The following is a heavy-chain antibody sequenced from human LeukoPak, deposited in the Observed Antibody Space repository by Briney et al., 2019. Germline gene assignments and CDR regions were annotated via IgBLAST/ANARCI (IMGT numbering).Heavy chain of an antibody. CDR3: AKGVYYYDSSGTNDEYFQH. CDR1: GFTFSSYA. D-gene: IGHD3-22*01. J-gene: IGHJ1*01. CDR2: IGGSGGGT. V-gene: IGHV3-23*01. Sequence: GGSLRLSCAASGFTFSSYAMSWVRQAPGKGLEWVSVIGGSGGGTYYADSVKGRFTISRDDSKNTLYLQMNSLRAEDTAVYYCAKGVYYYDSSGTNDEYFQHWGQGTLVTVSS.